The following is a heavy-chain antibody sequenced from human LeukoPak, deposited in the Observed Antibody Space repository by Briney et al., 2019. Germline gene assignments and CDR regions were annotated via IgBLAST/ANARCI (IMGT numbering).Heavy chain of an antibody. D-gene: IGHD2-2*01. J-gene: IGHJ4*02. CDR2: INPNSGGT. CDR1: GGTFSSYA. Sequence: GASVKVSCKASGGTFSSYAISWVRQAPGQGLEWMGRINPNSGGTNYAQKFQGRVTMTRDTSISTAYMELSRLRSDDTAVYYCARDGQDVVVDYWGQGTLVTVSS. CDR3: ARDGQDVVVDY. V-gene: IGHV1-2*06.